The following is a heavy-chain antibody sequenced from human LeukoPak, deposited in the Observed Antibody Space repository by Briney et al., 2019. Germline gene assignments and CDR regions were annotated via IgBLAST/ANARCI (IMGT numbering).Heavy chain of an antibody. V-gene: IGHV6-1*01. D-gene: IGHD2-2*02. CDR1: GDSVSSNGAA. J-gene: IGHJ4*02. Sequence: KPSQTLSLTCAISGDSVSSNGAAWNWIRQSPSRGLEWLGRTYYRSKWYNDYAVSVKSRITINPDTSKNQFSLQLNSVTPEDTAVYYCARDRYCSSTSCYNYFDYWGQGTLVTVSS. CDR2: TYYRSKWYN. CDR3: ARDRYCSSTSCYNYFDY.